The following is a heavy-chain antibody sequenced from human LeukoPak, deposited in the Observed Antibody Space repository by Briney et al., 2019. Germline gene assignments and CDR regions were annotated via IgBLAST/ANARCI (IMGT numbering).Heavy chain of an antibody. V-gene: IGHV1-18*01. CDR2: ISAYNGNT. CDR1: GYTFTSYG. J-gene: IGHJ3*02. Sequence: ASVKVSCKASGYTFTSYGIGWVRQAPGQGLEWMGWISAYNGNTNYAQKLQGRVTMTTDTSTSTAYMELRSLRSDDTAVYYCAREVVPAAMDAFDIWGQGTMVTVSS. CDR3: AREVVPAAMDAFDI. D-gene: IGHD2-2*01.